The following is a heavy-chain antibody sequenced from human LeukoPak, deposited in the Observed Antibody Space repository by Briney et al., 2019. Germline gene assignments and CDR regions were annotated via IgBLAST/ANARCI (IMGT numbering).Heavy chain of an antibody. V-gene: IGHV4-59*11. Sequence: SETLSLTCTVSGGAITSHYWTWIRQSPVKGLEWIGDISNSGSTSYNPSLKSRVTVSIDTSKNQFSLNLSSVTAADTAVYYCARESSGNYYNPLGYMDVWGKGTTVTVSS. J-gene: IGHJ6*03. D-gene: IGHD3-10*01. CDR3: ARESSGNYYNPLGYMDV. CDR2: ISNSGST. CDR1: GGAITSHY.